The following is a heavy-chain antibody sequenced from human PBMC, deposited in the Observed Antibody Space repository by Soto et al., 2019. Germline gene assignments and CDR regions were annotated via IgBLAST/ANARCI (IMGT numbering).Heavy chain of an antibody. CDR2: IRYDGSNK. D-gene: IGHD6-25*01. Sequence: QVQLVESGGGVVQPGRSLRLACAASGFTFSNYGWHWIRQAPGKALEWVAVIRYDGSNKYYADSVKGRFTISRDNFKNTVYLPMNSLRAEDTAVYYCARDWQRLYYYYGMDVWGQGTTVPVSS. J-gene: IGHJ6*02. CDR1: GFTFSNYG. V-gene: IGHV3-33*01. CDR3: ARDWQRLYYYYGMDV.